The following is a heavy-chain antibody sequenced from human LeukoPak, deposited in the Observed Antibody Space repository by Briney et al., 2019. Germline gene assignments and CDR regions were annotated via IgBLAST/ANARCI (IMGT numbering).Heavy chain of an antibody. CDR3: AKDMTTVTTSYFDY. J-gene: IGHJ4*02. CDR2: ISGGGAGT. Sequence: PGGSLRLSCAASGLRFGFYAMSWVRQAPGKGLEWVSSISGGGAGTYYADSVRGRFTISRDNSKNTLYLQMDSLRAEDTALYYCAKDMTTVTTSYFDYWGQGTLVTVSS. CDR1: GLRFGFYA. D-gene: IGHD4-17*01. V-gene: IGHV3-23*01.